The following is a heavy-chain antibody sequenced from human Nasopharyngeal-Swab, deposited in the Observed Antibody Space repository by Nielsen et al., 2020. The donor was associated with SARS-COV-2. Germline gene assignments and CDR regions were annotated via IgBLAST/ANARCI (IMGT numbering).Heavy chain of an antibody. D-gene: IGHD2-15*01. V-gene: IGHV4-39*01. CDR3: AGRYCSGGSCSGVQEGDVFDI. Sequence: SETLSLTCTVSGGSISSSSYYWVWIRQPPGKGLEWIGSFYYSGSTYYNPSLKSRVTISVDTSKNQFSLKLSSVTAADTAVYYCAGRYCSGGSCSGVQEGDVFDIWGPGTMVTVSS. CDR2: FYYSGST. J-gene: IGHJ3*02. CDR1: GGSISSSSYY.